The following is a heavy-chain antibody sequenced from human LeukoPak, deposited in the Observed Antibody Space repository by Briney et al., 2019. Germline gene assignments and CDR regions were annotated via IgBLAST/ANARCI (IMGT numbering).Heavy chain of an antibody. CDR2: LSNDGGSK. CDR1: GFTFSSYP. J-gene: IGHJ6*02. V-gene: IGHV3-30*09. D-gene: IGHD3-9*01. Sequence: GGSLRLSCAASGFTFSSYPMHWVRQAPGKGLEWVAVLSNDGGSKYYADSVKGRFAISRDNSKNTLYLQMNSLRAEDTDVYYCARDFFDWLLSYYFYTVDVWGQGTTVTVSS. CDR3: ARDFFDWLLSYYFYTVDV.